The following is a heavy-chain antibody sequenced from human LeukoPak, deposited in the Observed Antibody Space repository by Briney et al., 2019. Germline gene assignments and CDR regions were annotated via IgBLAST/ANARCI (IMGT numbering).Heavy chain of an antibody. CDR1: GGSISSYY. V-gene: IGHV4-59*01. Sequence: SSETLSLTCTVSGGSISSYYWSWIRQPPGKGLEWIGYIYYSGSTNYNPSLKSRVTISVDTSKNQFSLKLSSVTAADTAVYYCARDGGTLGMDVWGQGTTVTVPS. CDR3: ARDGGTLGMDV. D-gene: IGHD2-15*01. J-gene: IGHJ6*02. CDR2: IYYSGST.